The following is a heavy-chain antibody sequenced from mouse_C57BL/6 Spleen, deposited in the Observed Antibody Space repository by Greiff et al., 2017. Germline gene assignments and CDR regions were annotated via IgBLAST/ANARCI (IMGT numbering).Heavy chain of an antibody. CDR2: IYPGDGDT. D-gene: IGHD2-5*01. V-gene: IGHV1-80*01. Sequence: QVQLKESGAELVKPGASVKISCKASGYAFSSYWMNWVKQRPGKGLEWIGQIYPGDGDTTSNGKFKGKATLTADKSSSTAYMQLSSLTPEDSAVYFCARDFSNYGGFAYWGQGTLVTVSA. J-gene: IGHJ3*01. CDR1: GYAFSSYW. CDR3: ARDFSNYGGFAY.